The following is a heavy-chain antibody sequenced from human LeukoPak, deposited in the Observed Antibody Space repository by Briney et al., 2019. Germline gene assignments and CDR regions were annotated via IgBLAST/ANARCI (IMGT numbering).Heavy chain of an antibody. J-gene: IGHJ5*02. CDR1: GFTFSSYA. Sequence: PGGSLRLSCSASGFTFSSYAMHWVRQAPGKGLEYVSAISSNGGSTYYADSVKGRFIISRDNSKNTLYLQMSSLRAEDTAVYYCVKDGRPVVGGYDPNWFDPWGQGTLVTVSS. V-gene: IGHV3-64D*06. CDR3: VKDGRPVVGGYDPNWFDP. CDR2: ISSNGGST. D-gene: IGHD5-12*01.